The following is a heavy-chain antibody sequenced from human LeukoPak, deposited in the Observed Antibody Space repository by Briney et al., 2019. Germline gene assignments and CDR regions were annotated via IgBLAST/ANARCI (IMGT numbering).Heavy chain of an antibody. Sequence: TGGSLRLSCAASGFTFSSYWMSWVRQAPGKGLEWVASIKQDGSEKYYVDSVKGRFTISRDNAKNSLYLQMNSLRAEVTALYYCARAPGEGWFDPWGQGTLVTVSS. V-gene: IGHV3-7*01. CDR3: ARAPGEGWFDP. CDR2: IKQDGSEK. D-gene: IGHD4-17*01. J-gene: IGHJ5*02. CDR1: GFTFSSYW.